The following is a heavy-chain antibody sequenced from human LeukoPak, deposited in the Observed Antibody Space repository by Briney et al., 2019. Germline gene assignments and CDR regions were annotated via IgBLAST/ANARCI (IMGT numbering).Heavy chain of an antibody. CDR2: ISAYNGNT. CDR3: ARDRGYNWNYATAFDI. CDR1: VYTFTSYG. V-gene: IGHV1-18*01. Sequence: AASVKVSCKASVYTFTSYGISGVRQAPGQGVECMGWISAYNGNTNYAQKLQGRVTMTTDTSTSTAYMELRSLRSDDTAVYYCARDRGYNWNYATAFDIWGQGTMVTVSS. J-gene: IGHJ3*02. D-gene: IGHD1-7*01.